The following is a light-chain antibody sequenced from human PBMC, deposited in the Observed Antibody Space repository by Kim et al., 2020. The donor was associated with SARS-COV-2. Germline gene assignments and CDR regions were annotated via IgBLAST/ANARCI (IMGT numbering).Light chain of an antibody. CDR1: KLGDKY. V-gene: IGLV3-1*01. Sequence: SYELTQPPSVSVSPGQTASITCSGDKLGDKYSCWYQQKPGQSPILVIYEDDKRPSGIPERFSGSSSGNTATLTISGTQAMDEADYYCQAWDSSTVLFGGGTKLTVL. CDR3: QAWDSSTVL. CDR2: EDD. J-gene: IGLJ3*02.